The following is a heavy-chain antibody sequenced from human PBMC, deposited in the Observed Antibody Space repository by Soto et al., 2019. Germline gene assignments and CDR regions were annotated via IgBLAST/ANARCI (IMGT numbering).Heavy chain of an antibody. J-gene: IGHJ3*02. CDR1: GYTFTGYY. Sequence: ASVKVSCKASGYTFTGYYIHWVREAPGQGLEWMGWINPQTGGTSYAQKFQGRVTLSRDTSINTAYMEVNRLRSDDTAVYYCTRENIENSDGLYDAFDIWGQGTTVTVSS. D-gene: IGHD2-15*01. V-gene: IGHV1-2*02. CDR2: INPQTGGT. CDR3: TRENIENSDGLYDAFDI.